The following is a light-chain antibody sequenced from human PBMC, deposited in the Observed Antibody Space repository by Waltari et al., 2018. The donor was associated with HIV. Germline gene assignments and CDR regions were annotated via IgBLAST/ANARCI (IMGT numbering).Light chain of an antibody. CDR3: QVWDSSRDWV. CDR1: NTGSKS. V-gene: IGLV3-21*02. J-gene: IGLJ3*02. Sequence: SNVLIQPPSVSVAPGQTARITCGGNNTGSKSVHWYQQKPGQAPVLVVYDDSHRPSGIPERFSGSNAGNTATRTISRVEAGDEADYYCQVWDSSRDWVFGGGTKLTVL. CDR2: DDS.